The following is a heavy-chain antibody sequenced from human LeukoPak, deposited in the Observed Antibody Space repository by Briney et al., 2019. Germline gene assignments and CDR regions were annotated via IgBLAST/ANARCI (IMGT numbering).Heavy chain of an antibody. V-gene: IGHV3-48*03. CDR2: ISSSDSTI. J-gene: IGHJ6*04. CDR3: AELGITMIGGV. Sequence: GGSLRLSCAASGFTFSSYEMNWVRQAPGKGLEWVSYISSSDSTIYYADSVKGRFTISRDNAKNSLYLQMNSLRAEDTAVYYCAELGITMIGGVWGKGTTVTVSS. D-gene: IGHD3-10*02. CDR1: GFTFSSYE.